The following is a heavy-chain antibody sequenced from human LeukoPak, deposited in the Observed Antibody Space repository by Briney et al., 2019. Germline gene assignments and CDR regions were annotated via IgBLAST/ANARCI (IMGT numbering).Heavy chain of an antibody. CDR3: AKDQGIAVAGTDDAFDI. CDR2: IAYDGSNE. Sequence: PGGSLRLSCTVSGFTFSSYGMHWVRQAPGKGLEWVAVIAYDGSNEYYAEFVKGRFTISRDNSKNTLYLQMYSLRAEDTAVYFCAKDQGIAVAGTDDAFDIWGQGTRVTVSS. D-gene: IGHD6-19*01. V-gene: IGHV3-30*18. CDR1: GFTFSSYG. J-gene: IGHJ3*02.